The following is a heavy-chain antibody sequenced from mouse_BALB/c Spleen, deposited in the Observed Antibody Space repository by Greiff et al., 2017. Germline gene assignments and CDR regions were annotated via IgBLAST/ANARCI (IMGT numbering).Heavy chain of an antibody. CDR1: GYTFTDYA. CDR2: ISTYYGDA. CDR3: ARNGYFDV. V-gene: IGHV1S137*01. J-gene: IGHJ1*01. Sequence: VQLQESGAELVRPGVSVKISCKGSGYTFTDYAMHWVKQSHAKSLEWIGVISTYYGDASYNQKFKGKATMTVDKSSSTAYMELARLTSEDSAIYYCARNGYFDVWGAGTTVTVSS.